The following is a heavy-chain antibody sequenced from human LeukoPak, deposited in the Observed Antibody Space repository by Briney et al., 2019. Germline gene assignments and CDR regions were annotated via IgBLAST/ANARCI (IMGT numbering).Heavy chain of an antibody. V-gene: IGHV1-18*01. CDR1: GYTFTNYG. CDR3: ARAPYCGGDCYGYYYYMDV. J-gene: IGHJ6*03. Sequence: ASVKVSCKASGYTFTNYGFNWVRQAPGQGLEWMGWISAKHGNTHYPQRFQVRVTMTTDTSTSTAYMELSSLRSEDTAVYYCARAPYCGGDCYGYYYYMDVWGKGTTVTISS. D-gene: IGHD2-21*02. CDR2: ISAKHGNT.